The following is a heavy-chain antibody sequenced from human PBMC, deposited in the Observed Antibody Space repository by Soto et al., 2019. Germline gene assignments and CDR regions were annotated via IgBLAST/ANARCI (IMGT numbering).Heavy chain of an antibody. Sequence: QVQLQESGPGLVKPSQTLSLTCTVSGGSLSSGGYYWSWIRQHPGKGLEWIGYLYYSGSTYYNPSLKSRVTISVDTSKNQFSLKLSSVTAADTAVYYCARTKPVYCSGGSCFSVRWFDPWGQGTLVTVSS. CDR2: LYYSGST. V-gene: IGHV4-31*03. D-gene: IGHD2-15*01. CDR3: ARTKPVYCSGGSCFSVRWFDP. J-gene: IGHJ5*02. CDR1: GGSLSSGGYY.